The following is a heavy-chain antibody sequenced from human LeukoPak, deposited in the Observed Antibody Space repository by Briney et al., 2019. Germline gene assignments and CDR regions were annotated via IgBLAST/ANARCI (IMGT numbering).Heavy chain of an antibody. V-gene: IGHV4-59*11. D-gene: IGHD5-18*01. CDR2: IHYSGST. J-gene: IGHJ4*02. Sequence: SETLSLTCTVSGSSISSHYWSWIRQPPGKGLEWIGYIHYSGSTNYNPSLKSRVTISVDTSTNQFSLNLNSVTAADTAVYYCACGYSYGGNIDYWGQRTLVTVSS. CDR1: GSSISSHY. CDR3: ACGYSYGGNIDY.